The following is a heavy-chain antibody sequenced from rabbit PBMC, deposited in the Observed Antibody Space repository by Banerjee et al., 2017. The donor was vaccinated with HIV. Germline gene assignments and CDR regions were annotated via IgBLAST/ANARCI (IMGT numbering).Heavy chain of an antibody. V-gene: IGHV1S45*01. CDR2: IYAGSSGST. Sequence: QEQLEESGGDLVKPGASLTLTCTASGFSFSSSYYMCWVRQAPGKGLEWIGCIYAGSSGSTYYASWAKGRFTISKTSSTTVTLQMTSLTAADTATYFCARDRAGGDGWVFSLWGPGTLVTVS. D-gene: IGHD2-1*01. J-gene: IGHJ4*01. CDR1: GFSFSSSYY. CDR3: ARDRAGGDGWVFSL.